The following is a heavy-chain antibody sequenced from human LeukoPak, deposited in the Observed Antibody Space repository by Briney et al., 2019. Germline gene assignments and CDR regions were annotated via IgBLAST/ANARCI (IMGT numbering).Heavy chain of an antibody. D-gene: IGHD2-15*01. CDR2: IRYDGNNK. Sequence: GGSLRLSCAASGFTFSDYSMHWVRQAPGKGLNWVAFIRYDGNNKYYADSVKGRFTISRDNSKNTLYLQMNSLRAEDTAVYYCAKAPVTTCRGAFCYPFDYWGLGTLVTVSS. J-gene: IGHJ4*02. V-gene: IGHV3-30*02. CDR1: GFTFSDYS. CDR3: AKAPVTTCRGAFCYPFDY.